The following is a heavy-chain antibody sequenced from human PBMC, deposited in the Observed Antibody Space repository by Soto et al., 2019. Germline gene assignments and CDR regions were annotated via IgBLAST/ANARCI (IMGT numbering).Heavy chain of an antibody. J-gene: IGHJ3*02. V-gene: IGHV3-74*01. CDR2: INSDGSTI. CDR3: TRDRGNPDSFSI. CDR1: GYNFGPYW. Sequence: GGSLRLSCAASGYNFGPYWMHWVRQAPGKGLVWVSHINSDGSTIVYADSVKGRFTISRDNAKNTLYLEMNSLRVEDTAVYYCTRDRGNPDSFSIWGQGTMVTVSS. D-gene: IGHD3-10*01.